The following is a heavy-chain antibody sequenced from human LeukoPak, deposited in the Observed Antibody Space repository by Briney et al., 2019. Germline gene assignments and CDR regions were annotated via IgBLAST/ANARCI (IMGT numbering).Heavy chain of an antibody. Sequence: SETLSLTCTVSGGSTSSSTYYWSWIRQPPGKGLEWIGSIYYSGSTYYNPSLKSRVTISGDTSKNQFSLKLSSVTAADTAVYYCATAFFNDSSGSSPYFDYWGQGTLVTVSS. CDR1: GGSTSSSTYY. CDR2: IYYSGST. V-gene: IGHV4-39*01. D-gene: IGHD3-22*01. J-gene: IGHJ4*02. CDR3: ATAFFNDSSGSSPYFDY.